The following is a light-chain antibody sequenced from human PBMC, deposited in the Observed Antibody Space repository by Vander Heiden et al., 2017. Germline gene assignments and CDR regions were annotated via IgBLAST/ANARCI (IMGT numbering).Light chain of an antibody. V-gene: IGLV3-21*03. CDR1: NIGSKS. CDR3: QVWDSSSDPVV. Sequence: SYVLPKPPSVSVAPGTTAGIPCGGNNIGSKSVHWYQQKPGQAPVLVVYDDSDRPSGIPERFSGSNSGNTATLTISRVEAGDEADYYCQVWDSSSDPVVFGGGTKLTVL. CDR2: DDS. J-gene: IGLJ2*01.